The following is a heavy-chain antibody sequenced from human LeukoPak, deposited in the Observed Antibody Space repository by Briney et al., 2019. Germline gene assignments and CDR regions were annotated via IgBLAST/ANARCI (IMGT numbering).Heavy chain of an antibody. CDR1: GFTFSSYW. V-gene: IGHV3-74*03. Sequence: GGSLRLSCAASGFTFSSYWMHWVRQAPGKGLVWVSRINSDGSSITYADSVKGRFTISRDNAKNTLYLQMNSLRVEDTAVYYCAREGRVRGYDIDCWGQGTLVTVSS. CDR2: INSDGSSI. D-gene: IGHD5-12*01. CDR3: AREGRVRGYDIDC. J-gene: IGHJ4*02.